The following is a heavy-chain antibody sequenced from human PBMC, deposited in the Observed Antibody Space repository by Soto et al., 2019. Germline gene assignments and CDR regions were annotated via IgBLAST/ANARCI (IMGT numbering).Heavy chain of an antibody. J-gene: IGHJ6*02. Sequence: PSETLSLTCTISGGSISNGDYYWSWIRRPPGKGLEWIGYVYYSGSTYYNPSLKSRVTISVDTSKNQFSLKLSSVTAADTAVYYCASGKAAAGTYGMDVWGQGTTVTVS. CDR2: VYYSGST. D-gene: IGHD6-13*01. V-gene: IGHV4-30-4*01. CDR1: GGSISNGDYY. CDR3: ASGKAAAGTYGMDV.